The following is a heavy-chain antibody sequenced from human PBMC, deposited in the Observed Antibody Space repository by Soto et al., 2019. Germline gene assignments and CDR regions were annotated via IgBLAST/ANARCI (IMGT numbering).Heavy chain of an antibody. CDR3: AREVVGPTTNWFDP. J-gene: IGHJ5*02. CDR2: ISSVSSYI. V-gene: IGHV3-21*06. D-gene: IGHD1-26*01. Sequence: EVQLVESGGGLVKPGGPRRLSWAASGFMFGSNLMTGVRQAPGKGRGWVASISSVSSYIYYADSVKGRFTISRDNAKDSLYLQMDSLRAEDTAVYFCAREVVGPTTNWFDPWGQGTLVTVSS. CDR1: GFMFGSNL.